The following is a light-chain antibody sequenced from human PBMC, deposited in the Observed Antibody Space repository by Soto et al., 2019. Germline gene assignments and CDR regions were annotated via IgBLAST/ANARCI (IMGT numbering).Light chain of an antibody. V-gene: IGLV2-8*01. J-gene: IGLJ1*01. CDR1: SSDVGGYNY. Sequence: QSALTQTPSASGSPGKSVTISCTGNSSDVGGYNYVSWFQQHPGKTPKLIIHEVNQRHSGVPDRFSGSKSGNTAYLTVSGLQAEDEGTYYGSSYVGYYIVGLGTGTKVTF. CDR3: SSYVGYYIVG. CDR2: EVN.